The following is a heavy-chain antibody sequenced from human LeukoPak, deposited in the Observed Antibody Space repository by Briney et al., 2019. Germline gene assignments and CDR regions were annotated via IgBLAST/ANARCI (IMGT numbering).Heavy chain of an antibody. CDR3: AKSVSGWYGGVFDY. D-gene: IGHD6-19*01. V-gene: IGHV3-53*01. CDR2: IYSGGST. CDR1: GFTVSSNY. J-gene: IGHJ4*02. Sequence: PGGSLRLSCAASGFTVSSNYMSWVRQAPGKGLEWVSVIYSGGSTYYADSVKGRFTISRDNSKNTLYLQMNSLRAEDTAVYYCAKSVSGWYGGVFDYWGQGTLVTVSS.